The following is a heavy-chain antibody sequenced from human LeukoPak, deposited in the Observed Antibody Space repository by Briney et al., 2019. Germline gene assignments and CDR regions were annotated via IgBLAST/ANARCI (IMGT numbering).Heavy chain of an antibody. J-gene: IGHJ6*04. CDR3: ARSYPGLYYYGMDV. D-gene: IGHD2-2*02. Sequence: SQTLSLTCTVSGGSISSGGYYWSWIRQHPGKGLEWIGYNYYSESTYYNPSLKSRVTISVGTSKNQFTLMLSSVTAADTAVYYCARSYPGLYYYGMDVWGKGTTVTVSS. V-gene: IGHV4-31*03. CDR2: NYYSEST. CDR1: GGSISSGGYY.